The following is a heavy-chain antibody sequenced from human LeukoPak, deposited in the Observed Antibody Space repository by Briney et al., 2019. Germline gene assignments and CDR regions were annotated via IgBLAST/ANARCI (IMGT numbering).Heavy chain of an antibody. CDR3: ASGAARSLYYYYYMDV. Sequence: SETLSLTCAVYGGSFSGYYWSWIRQPPGEGLEWIGEINHSGSTNYNPSLKSRVTISVDTSKNQFSLKLSSVTAADTAVYYCASGAARSLYYYYYMDVWGKGTTVTVSS. CDR1: GGSFSGYY. CDR2: INHSGST. J-gene: IGHJ6*03. V-gene: IGHV4-34*01. D-gene: IGHD6-6*01.